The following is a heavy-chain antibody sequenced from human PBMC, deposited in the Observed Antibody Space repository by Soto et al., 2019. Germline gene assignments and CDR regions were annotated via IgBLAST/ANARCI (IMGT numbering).Heavy chain of an antibody. V-gene: IGHV1-18*01. CDR1: GYTFTSYC. CDR3: ARDSGGYCSGGSCPWDY. Sequence: GASVKVSCKASGYTFTSYCISWVRQAPGQGLEWMGWISAYNGNTNYAQKLQGRVTMTTDTSTSTAYMELRSLRSDDTAVYYCARDSGGYCSGGSCPWDYWGQGTLVTVSS. J-gene: IGHJ4*02. CDR2: ISAYNGNT. D-gene: IGHD2-15*01.